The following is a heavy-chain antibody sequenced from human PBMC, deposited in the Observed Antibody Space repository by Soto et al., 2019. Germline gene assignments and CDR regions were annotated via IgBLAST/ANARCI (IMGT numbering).Heavy chain of an antibody. Sequence: RGESLKISCKDSGDNFTNYWIAWVRQMPGKGLEWMGIIHVGTSDIRYTPSFKGRFTISRDNSKNTLDLQMNSLRAEDTALYYCARVSWYNSGHEGFDIWGLGTMVTVSS. V-gene: IGHV5-51*01. CDR2: IHVGTSDI. J-gene: IGHJ3*02. D-gene: IGHD6-25*01. CDR3: ARVSWYNSGHEGFDI. CDR1: GDNFTNYW.